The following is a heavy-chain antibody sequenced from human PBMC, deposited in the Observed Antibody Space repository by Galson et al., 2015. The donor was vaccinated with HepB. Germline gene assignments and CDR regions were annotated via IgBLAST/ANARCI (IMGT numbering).Heavy chain of an antibody. CDR3: ARADWTMVGPYYFVY. D-gene: IGHD4/OR15-4a*01. Sequence: QSGAEVKKPGESLKISCKGSGYWFSRYWIAWVRQMPGKGLEWMGIIFPGDSDTRYSPSFQGQVTISADNSISTAYLQWSSLKASDTAVYYCARADWTMVGPYYFVYGGRGTLVTVPS. J-gene: IGHJ4*02. V-gene: IGHV5-51*01. CDR2: IFPGDSDT. CDR1: GYWFSRYW.